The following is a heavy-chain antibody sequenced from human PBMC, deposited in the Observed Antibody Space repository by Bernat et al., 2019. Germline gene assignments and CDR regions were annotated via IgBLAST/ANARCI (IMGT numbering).Heavy chain of an antibody. D-gene: IGHD3-22*01. V-gene: IGHV3-11*06. CDR2: ISSSSSYT. Sequence: QVQLVESGGGLVKPGGSLRLSCAASGFTFSDYYMSWIRQAPGKGLEWVSYISSSSSYTNYADSVKGRFTISRDNAKNSLYLQMNSLRAEDTAVYYCARSSGYYYDSSGYYQDAFDIWGQGTMVTVSS. J-gene: IGHJ3*02. CDR1: GFTFSDYY. CDR3: ARSSGYYYDSSGYYQDAFDI.